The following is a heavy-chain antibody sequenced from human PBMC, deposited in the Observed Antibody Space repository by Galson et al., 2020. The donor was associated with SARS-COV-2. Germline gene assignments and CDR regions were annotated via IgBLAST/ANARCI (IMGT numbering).Heavy chain of an antibody. Sequence: APGKGLEWVSAISGSGDTTYFADSVRGRFTISRDNSKNTLYLHMNSLRAEDTAVYYCANRGLSTYYFDYWGQGTLVTVSS. V-gene: IGHV3-23*01. J-gene: IGHJ4*02. CDR3: ANRGLSTYYFDY. CDR2: ISGSGDTT. D-gene: IGHD1-1*01.